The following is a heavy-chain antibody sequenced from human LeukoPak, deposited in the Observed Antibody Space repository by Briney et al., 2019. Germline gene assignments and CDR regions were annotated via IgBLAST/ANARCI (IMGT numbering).Heavy chain of an antibody. V-gene: IGHV3-53*01. Sequence: GGSLRLSCAASGFTVSSNYMSWVRQAPGKGPAWVSVIYSDGSTYYADSVKGRFTISRDTSKNTLYLQMNSLRTEDTAVYYCARDLAAGGTYPHYWGQGTLVSVSS. CDR1: GFTVSSNY. CDR3: ARDLAAGGTYPHY. J-gene: IGHJ4*02. CDR2: IYSDGST. D-gene: IGHD6-13*01.